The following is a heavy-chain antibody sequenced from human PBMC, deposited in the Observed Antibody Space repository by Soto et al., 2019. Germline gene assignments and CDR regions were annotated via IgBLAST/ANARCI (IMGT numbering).Heavy chain of an antibody. CDR2: IYPGDSDT. CDR3: ARRHKPQNYDFWSGGVYYFDY. D-gene: IGHD3-3*01. J-gene: IGHJ4*02. V-gene: IGHV5-51*01. Sequence: EVQLVQSGAEVKKPGESLKISCKGSGYSFTSYWIGWVRQMPGKGLEWMGIIYPGDSDTRYSPSFQGQVTISADKSISTAYLQWSSLKASDTAMYYCARRHKPQNYDFWSGGVYYFDYWGQGTLVTVSS. CDR1: GYSFTSYW.